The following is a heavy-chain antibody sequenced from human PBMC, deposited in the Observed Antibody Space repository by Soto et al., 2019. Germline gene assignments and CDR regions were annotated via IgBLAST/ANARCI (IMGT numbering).Heavy chain of an antibody. CDR1: GFTFDDYA. CDR2: ISWNSGSI. J-gene: IGHJ4*02. CDR3: AKEGHVLRFLECLSNGVTYFDY. D-gene: IGHD3-3*01. Sequence: GGSLRLSCAASGFTFDDYAMHWVRQAPGKGLEWVSGISWNSGSIGYADSVKGRFTISRDNAKNSLYLQMNSLRAEDTALYYCAKEGHVLRFLECLSNGVTYFDYWGQGTLVTVSS. V-gene: IGHV3-9*01.